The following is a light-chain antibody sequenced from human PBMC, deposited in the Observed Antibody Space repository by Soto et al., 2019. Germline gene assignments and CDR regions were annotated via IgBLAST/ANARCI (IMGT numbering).Light chain of an antibody. CDR2: WAS. J-gene: IGKJ2*01. CDR1: RSVLYSSNNKNY. Sequence: DIVMTQSPDSLAVSLGEKATINCKSSRSVLYSSNNKNYLAWYQQKPGQPPKLLIYWASTRESGVPDRFSGSGSGTDFTLTICSLQAEDVAVYYCQQYYSRPDTFGQGTKLEIK. CDR3: QQYYSRPDT. V-gene: IGKV4-1*01.